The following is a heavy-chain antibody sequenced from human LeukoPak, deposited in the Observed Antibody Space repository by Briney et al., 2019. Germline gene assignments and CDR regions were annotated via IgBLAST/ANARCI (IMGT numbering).Heavy chain of an antibody. V-gene: IGHV4-38-2*02. J-gene: IGHJ4*02. Sequence: PSETLSLTCTVSGYSISSGYYWGWIRQPPGKGLEWIGNIYHSGSTYYNPSLKSRVTISVDTSKNQFSLKLSSVTAADTAVYYCARDPRGYGSGRFPFDYWGQGTLVTVSS. CDR1: GYSISSGYY. CDR2: IYHSGST. CDR3: ARDPRGYGSGRFPFDY. D-gene: IGHD3-10*01.